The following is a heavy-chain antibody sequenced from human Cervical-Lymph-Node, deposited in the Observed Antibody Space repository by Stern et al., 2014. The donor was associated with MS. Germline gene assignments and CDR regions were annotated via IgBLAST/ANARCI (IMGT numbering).Heavy chain of an antibody. CDR2: IWDDGSNK. CDR3: ARSSSPSPYYYYGMDV. J-gene: IGHJ6*02. V-gene: IGHV3-33*01. CDR1: GFTFSSYG. D-gene: IGHD6-13*01. Sequence: DQLVESGGGVVQPGRSLRLSCAASGFTFSSYGMHWVRQAPGKELEWVAVIWDDGSNKYYADSVKGRFTISRDNSKNTLYLQMNSLRAEDTAVYYCARSSSPSPYYYYGMDVWGQGTTVTVSS.